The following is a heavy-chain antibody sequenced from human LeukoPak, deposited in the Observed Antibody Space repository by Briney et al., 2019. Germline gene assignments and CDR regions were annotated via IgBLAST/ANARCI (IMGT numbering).Heavy chain of an antibody. V-gene: IGHV1-8*03. D-gene: IGHD2-2*01. Sequence: ASVKVSCKSSGYTFTSYDINWVRQATGQGLEWMGWINPNSGNTGYAQKFQGRVTITRNTSISTAYMELSSLRSEDTAVYYCARGGIYCSSTSCYLDPWGQGTLVTVSS. J-gene: IGHJ5*02. CDR2: INPNSGNT. CDR1: GYTFTSYD. CDR3: ARGGIYCSSTSCYLDP.